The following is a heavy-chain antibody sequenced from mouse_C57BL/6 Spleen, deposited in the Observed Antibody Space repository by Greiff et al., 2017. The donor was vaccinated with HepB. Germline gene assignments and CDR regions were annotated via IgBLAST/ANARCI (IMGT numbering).Heavy chain of an antibody. V-gene: IGHV5-17*01. CDR3: ARKELMFYYFDY. CDR1: GFTFSDYG. D-gene: IGHD1-3*01. J-gene: IGHJ2*01. Sequence: EVHLVESGGGLVKPGGSLKLSCAASGFTFSDYGMHWVRQAPEKGLEWVAYISSGSSTIYYADTVKGRFTISRDNAKNTLFLQMTSLRSEDTAMYYCARKELMFYYFDYWGQGTTLTVSS. CDR2: ISSGSSTI.